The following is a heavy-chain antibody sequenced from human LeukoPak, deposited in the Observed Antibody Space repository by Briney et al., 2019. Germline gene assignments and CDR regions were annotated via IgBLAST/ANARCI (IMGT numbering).Heavy chain of an antibody. CDR1: GYTFTTYD. V-gene: IGHV1-8*01. CDR2: MNPSSGNT. CDR3: ARGRTSWYGTNNWFDP. J-gene: IGHJ5*02. Sequence: APVKVSCRASGYTFTTYDINWVRQAPGQGLEWMGWMNPSSGNTGYAQKVQGRVTMTRDTSISTAYMELSSLRSEDTAVYYCARGRTSWYGTNNWFDPWGQGTLVTVSS. D-gene: IGHD6-13*01.